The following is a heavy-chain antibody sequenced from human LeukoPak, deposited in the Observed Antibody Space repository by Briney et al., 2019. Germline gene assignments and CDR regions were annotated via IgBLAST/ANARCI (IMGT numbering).Heavy chain of an antibody. Sequence: GGSLTLSCAASGFTFSSYRMNWVRRAPGKGLEWVSSISSSSSYIYYAVSVKGRFTISSDNAKYSVYLQMNSLSAEDTAVYYCARDDFWGGYYYYMDVWGKGTTVTVSS. CDR3: ARDDFWGGYYYYMDV. CDR1: GFTFSSYR. D-gene: IGHD3-3*01. CDR2: ISSSSSYI. V-gene: IGHV3-21*01. J-gene: IGHJ6*03.